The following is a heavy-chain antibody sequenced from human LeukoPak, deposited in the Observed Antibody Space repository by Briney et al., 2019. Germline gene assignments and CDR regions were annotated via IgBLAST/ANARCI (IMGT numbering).Heavy chain of an antibody. Sequence: SETLSLTCTVSGGSISSYYWSWIRQPPGKGLEWIGYIYYSGSTNYNPSLKSRVTISVDTSKNQFSLKLSSVTAADTAVYYCARWGDYGALYYYGMDVWGQGTTVTVSS. D-gene: IGHD4-17*01. CDR1: GGSISSYY. CDR3: ARWGDYGALYYYGMDV. V-gene: IGHV4-59*08. CDR2: IYYSGST. J-gene: IGHJ6*02.